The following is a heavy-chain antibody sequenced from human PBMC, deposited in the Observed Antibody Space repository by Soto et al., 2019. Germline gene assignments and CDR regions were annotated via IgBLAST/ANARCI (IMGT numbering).Heavy chain of an antibody. Sequence: QVQLVESGGGVVQPGRSLRLSCAASGFTFSSYGIHWVRQAPGKGLEWVAVIWYDGSNKYYADSVKGRFTISRDNSKNTLYLQMNSLRAEDTAVYYCASEDIRFDYWGQGTLVTVSS. D-gene: IGHD4-17*01. V-gene: IGHV3-33*01. CDR2: IWYDGSNK. CDR3: ASEDIRFDY. J-gene: IGHJ4*02. CDR1: GFTFSSYG.